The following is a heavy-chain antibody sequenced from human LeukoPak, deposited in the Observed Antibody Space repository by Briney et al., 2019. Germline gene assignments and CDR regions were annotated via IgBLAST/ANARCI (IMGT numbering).Heavy chain of an antibody. D-gene: IGHD5-12*01. CDR2: IHYTGST. CDR1: GVSVSSYQ. Sequence: SETLSLTCTVSGVSVSSYQWSWIRQSPGKGLEWIVYIHYTGSTNYNPSLKSRVTISVDTSKNQVSLKLSSVTAADTAVYSCARAHPYSGYDPWGQGTLVTVSS. V-gene: IGHV4-59*02. J-gene: IGHJ5*02. CDR3: ARAHPYSGYDP.